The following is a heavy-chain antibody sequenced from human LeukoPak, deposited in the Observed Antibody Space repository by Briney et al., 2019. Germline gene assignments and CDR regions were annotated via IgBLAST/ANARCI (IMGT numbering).Heavy chain of an antibody. CDR3: ARERWKYYYDSEPFLDY. V-gene: IGHV3-30*04. Sequence: PGRSLRLSCAASGFTFSSYAMHWVRQAPGKGLEWVAVISYDGSNKYYADSVKGRFTISRDNSKNTLYLQMNSLRAEDTAVYYCARERWKYYYDSEPFLDYWGQGTLVTVSS. D-gene: IGHD3-22*01. CDR2: ISYDGSNK. J-gene: IGHJ4*02. CDR1: GFTFSSYA.